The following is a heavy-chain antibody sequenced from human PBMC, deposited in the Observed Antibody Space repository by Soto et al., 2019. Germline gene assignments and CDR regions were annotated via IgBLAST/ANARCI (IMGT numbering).Heavy chain of an antibody. Sequence: ASVKVSCKTSGYTYTEYPIHWVRQAPGQGLEWVGWINVGNGNAKYSQKFQGRVTITGDTSASTAYMELSSLRSEDTAVYYCARGLGLYYFDYWGQGTLVTVSS. CDR1: GYTYTEYP. J-gene: IGHJ4*02. CDR2: INVGNGNA. D-gene: IGHD1-26*01. V-gene: IGHV1-3*01. CDR3: ARGLGLYYFDY.